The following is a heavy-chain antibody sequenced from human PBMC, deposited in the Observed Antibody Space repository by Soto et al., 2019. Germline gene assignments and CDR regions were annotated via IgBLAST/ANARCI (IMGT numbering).Heavy chain of an antibody. J-gene: IGHJ4*02. V-gene: IGHV4-4*02. CDR3: ARVFYSGSGWMYYFDF. D-gene: IGHD6-25*01. CDR1: SDSIAGENW. Sequence: QVQLQESGPGLVKPSETLSLTCTVSSDSIAGENWWSWVRQPPGMGLEWIGEIFHTGGTNYNPSLKGRVTMEVDKSKNQFSLKLISATAAETAVYYCARVFYSGSGWMYYFDFWGQGTLVSVSS. CDR2: IFHTGGT.